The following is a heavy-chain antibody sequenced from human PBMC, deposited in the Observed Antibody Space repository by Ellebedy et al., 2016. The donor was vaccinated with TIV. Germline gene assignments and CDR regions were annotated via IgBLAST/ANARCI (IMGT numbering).Heavy chain of an antibody. CDR1: GGSISSYY. CDR3: ARGREYQLLREFDY. J-gene: IGHJ4*02. Sequence: MPSETLSLTCTVSGGSISSYYWSWIRQPAGKGLEWIGRIYTSGSTNYNPSLKSRVTISVDTSKNQFSLKLSSVTAADTAVYYCARGREYQLLREFDYWGQGTLVTVSS. V-gene: IGHV4-4*07. D-gene: IGHD2-2*01. CDR2: IYTSGST.